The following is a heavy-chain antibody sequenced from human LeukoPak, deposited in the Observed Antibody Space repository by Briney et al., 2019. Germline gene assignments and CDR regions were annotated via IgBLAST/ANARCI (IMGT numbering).Heavy chain of an antibody. Sequence: SETLSLTCTVSGASISGYYWNWIRQSPGRGLEWIAFIYDTGSSNYNPSLRSRVTISVDTSKNQFSLKLKSVTAADTAVYYCAGNRNALGDVNWLDPWGQGTLVTVSS. V-gene: IGHV4-59*01. D-gene: IGHD3-16*01. CDR1: GASISGYY. CDR2: IYDTGSS. J-gene: IGHJ5*02. CDR3: AGNRNALGDVNWLDP.